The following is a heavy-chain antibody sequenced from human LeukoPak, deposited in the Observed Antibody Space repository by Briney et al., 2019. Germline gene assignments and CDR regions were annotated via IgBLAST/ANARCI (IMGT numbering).Heavy chain of an antibody. J-gene: IGHJ4*02. CDR3: ASGDYLWGSYLGY. V-gene: IGHV4-39*01. CDR1: GGSISSSSYY. Sequence: SETLSLTCSVSGGSISSSSYYWGWIRQPPGKGLEWIGSISYTGSTSYNPSLKSRVTISVDTSNNQFSLKLSSLTAADTAVYYCASGDYLWGSYLGYWGQGTLVTVSS. D-gene: IGHD3-16*02. CDR2: ISYTGST.